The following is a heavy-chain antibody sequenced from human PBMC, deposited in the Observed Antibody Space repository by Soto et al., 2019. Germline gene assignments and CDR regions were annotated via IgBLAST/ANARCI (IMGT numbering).Heavy chain of an antibody. CDR1: VFSFNYAW. CDR3: DREGGHSLGDFEI. CDR2: IKSKTDGETT. Sequence: PEGSLRLSVSPSVFSFNYAWMSWLRQAPGKVLQWVGRIKSKTDGETTDYASPLKGRFTISRDDSESTPYLQMNSLQIDDTAVGYCDREGGHSLGDFEICGQATMVTV. V-gene: IGHV3-15*01. J-gene: IGHJ3*02. D-gene: IGHD3-10*01.